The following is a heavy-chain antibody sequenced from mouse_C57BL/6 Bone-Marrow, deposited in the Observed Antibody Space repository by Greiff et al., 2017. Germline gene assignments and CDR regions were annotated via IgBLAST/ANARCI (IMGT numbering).Heavy chain of an antibody. V-gene: IGHV5-4*01. CDR1: GFTFSSYA. Sequence: EVKLMESGGGLVKPGGSLKLSCAASGFTFSSYAMSWVRQTPEKRLEWVATISDGGSYTYYPDNVKGRFTISRNNAKNNLYLQMSHLKSEDTAMYYYARDYYGSSYNAMDYWGQGTSVTVSS. CDR2: ISDGGSYT. D-gene: IGHD1-1*01. J-gene: IGHJ4*01. CDR3: ARDYYGSSYNAMDY.